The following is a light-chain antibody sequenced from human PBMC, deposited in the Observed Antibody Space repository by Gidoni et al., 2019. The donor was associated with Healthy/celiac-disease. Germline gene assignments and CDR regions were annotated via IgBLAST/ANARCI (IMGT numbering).Light chain of an antibody. CDR2: QVS. J-gene: IGLJ2*01. Sequence: QSALTQPASVSGSPGQSITISCTGTSSDVGGYNFVSWYQQHPGKAPNLMIYQVSDRPSGVSSRFSGSKSGNTASLTISGLQAEDEADYFCCSYTSSNTLVFGGGTKLTVL. CDR3: CSYTSSNTLV. V-gene: IGLV2-14*01. CDR1: SSDVGGYNF.